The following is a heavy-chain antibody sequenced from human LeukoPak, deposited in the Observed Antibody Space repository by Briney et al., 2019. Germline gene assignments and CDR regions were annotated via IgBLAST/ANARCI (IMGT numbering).Heavy chain of an antibody. CDR2: ISSSGSTI. CDR1: GFTFSDYY. Sequence: GGSLRLSCAASGFTFSDYYMSWIRQAPGKGLEWVSYISSSGSTIYYADSVKGRFTISRDNAKNTLYLQMNSLRAEDTAVYYCARGASAFGSGSYYLDPFDYWGQGTLVTVSS. J-gene: IGHJ4*02. V-gene: IGHV3-11*04. D-gene: IGHD3-10*01. CDR3: ARGASAFGSGSYYLDPFDY.